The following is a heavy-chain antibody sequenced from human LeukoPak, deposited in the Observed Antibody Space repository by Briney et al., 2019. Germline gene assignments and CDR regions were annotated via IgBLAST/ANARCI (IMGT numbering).Heavy chain of an antibody. CDR1: GGSISSYY. J-gene: IGHJ3*02. CDR2: IYYSGST. CDR3: TREDRDTFDI. Sequence: PSETLSLTCTVSGGSISSYYWSWIRQPPGKGLEWIGYIYYSGSTNYNPSLKSRVTISVDTSKNQFSLQLNSVTPEDTAVYYCTREDRDTFDIWGQGTVVTVSS. V-gene: IGHV4-59*12.